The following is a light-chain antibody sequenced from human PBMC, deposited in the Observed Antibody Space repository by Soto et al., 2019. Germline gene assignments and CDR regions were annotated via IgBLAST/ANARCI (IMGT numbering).Light chain of an antibody. V-gene: IGKV1-9*01. CDR3: QQLNSFPIP. CDR2: AAS. J-gene: IGKJ3*01. CDR1: QGIANF. Sequence: IPLTQSPSSLSASVGDRVTISCRASQGIANFLAWYQQKPGKAPKLLIYAASTLQSGVPSRFSGSGSGTDFTLNISSLQPEDFATYYCQQLNSFPIPFGPGTKVDIK.